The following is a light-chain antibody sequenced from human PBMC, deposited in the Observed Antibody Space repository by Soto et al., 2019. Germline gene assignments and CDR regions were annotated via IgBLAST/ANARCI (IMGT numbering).Light chain of an antibody. J-gene: IGLJ1*01. CDR3: SSYAGSNYV. CDR1: SSDVGGYNY. V-gene: IGLV2-8*01. Sequence: QSALTQPPSASGSPGQSVTISCTGTSSDVGGYNYVSWYQQHPGKAPKLMIYEVSKRPSGVPDRFSGSKSGNTASLTVSGLQAEVEADYYCSSYAGSNYVFGTGTKVTVL. CDR2: EVS.